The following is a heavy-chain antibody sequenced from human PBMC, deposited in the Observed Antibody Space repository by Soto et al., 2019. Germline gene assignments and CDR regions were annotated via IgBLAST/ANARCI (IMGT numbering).Heavy chain of an antibody. D-gene: IGHD3-3*01. CDR1: GFTFSSYE. V-gene: IGHV3-48*03. CDR3: ARIITMYYYGMDV. J-gene: IGHJ6*02. CDR2: ISSSGSTI. Sequence: GGSLRLSCAASGFTFSSYEMNWVRQAPGKGLEWVSYISSSGSTIYYADSVKGRFTISRDNAKNSLYLQMNSLRAEDTAVYYCARIITMYYYGMDVWGQGNSVTVSS.